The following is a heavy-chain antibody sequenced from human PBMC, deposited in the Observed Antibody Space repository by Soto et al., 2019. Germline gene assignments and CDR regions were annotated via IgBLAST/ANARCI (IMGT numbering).Heavy chain of an antibody. CDR2: ISYDGSNK. D-gene: IGHD2-2*01. Sequence: TGGSLRPSCAASGFTFSSYGIHRVSQAPGKGLEWVAVISYDGSNKYYADSVKGRFTISRDNSKNTLYLQMNSLRAEDTAVYYCAKDRDAIVLVPAACMDVWGQGTAVTVSS. V-gene: IGHV3-30*18. CDR1: GFTFSSYG. CDR3: AKDRDAIVLVPAACMDV. J-gene: IGHJ6*02.